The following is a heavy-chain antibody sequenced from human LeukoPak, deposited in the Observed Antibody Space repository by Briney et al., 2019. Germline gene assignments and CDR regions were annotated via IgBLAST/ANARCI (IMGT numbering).Heavy chain of an antibody. CDR3: AREGVFCVRNCISNSGARFDP. CDR2: IRRDSSES. J-gene: IGHJ5*02. CDR1: GFTFSGYW. Sequence: GGSLRLSCAASGFTFSGYWMTWVRQSPGKGLEWVANIRRDSSESYYVDSVKGRFTISRDNAKNTVYLQMSSLRAEDTAVYYCAREGVFCVRNCISNSGARFDPWGQGTLVTVSS. D-gene: IGHD2-2*01. V-gene: IGHV3-7*01.